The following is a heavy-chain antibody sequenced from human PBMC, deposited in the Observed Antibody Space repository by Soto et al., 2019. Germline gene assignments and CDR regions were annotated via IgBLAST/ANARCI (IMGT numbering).Heavy chain of an antibody. J-gene: IGHJ5*02. D-gene: IGHD3-10*01. V-gene: IGHV4-39*07. CDR1: GGSISSSSYY. CDR2: IYYSGST. Sequence: SDTLSLTCTVSGGSISSSSYYWGWIRQPPGKGLEWIGSIYYSGSTYYNPSLKSRVSISLDTSKNQFFLTVTSVTAADTAVYYCAPVRQFDKFFSPWRQGTPVTVSS. CDR3: APVRQFDKFFSP.